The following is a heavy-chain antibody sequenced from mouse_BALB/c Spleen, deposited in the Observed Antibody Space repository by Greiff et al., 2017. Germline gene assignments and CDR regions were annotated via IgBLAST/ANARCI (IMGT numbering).Heavy chain of an antibody. CDR2: ISSGGSYT. D-gene: IGHD1-1*01. V-gene: IGHV5-6*01. J-gene: IGHJ2*01. Sequence: EVQVVESGGDLVKPGGSLKLSCAASGFTFSSYGMSWVRQTPDKRLEWVATISSGGSYTYYPDSVKGRFTISRDNAKNTLYLQMSSLKSEDTAMYYCARHDYYGSSYDFDYWGQGTTLTVSS. CDR3: ARHDYYGSSYDFDY. CDR1: GFTFSSYG.